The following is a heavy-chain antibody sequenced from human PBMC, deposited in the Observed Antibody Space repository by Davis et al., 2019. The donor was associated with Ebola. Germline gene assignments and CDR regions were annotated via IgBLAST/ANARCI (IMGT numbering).Heavy chain of an antibody. CDR2: INHSGST. CDR1: GFTFSSYA. V-gene: IGHV4-34*08. Sequence: ESLKISCAASGFTFSSYAMSWVRQAPGKGLEWIGEINHSGSTNYNPSLKSRVTISVDTSKNQFSLKLSSVTAADTAVYYCAKRPHLYTLGYGMDVWGQGTTVTVSS. D-gene: IGHD6-25*01. J-gene: IGHJ6*02. CDR3: AKRPHLYTLGYGMDV.